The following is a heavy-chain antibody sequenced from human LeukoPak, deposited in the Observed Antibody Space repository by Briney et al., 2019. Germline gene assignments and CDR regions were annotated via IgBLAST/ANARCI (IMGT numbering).Heavy chain of an antibody. CDR2: IWYDGSNK. Sequence: GGSLRLSCVASGFTFSIYGMHWVRQAPGKGLGWVAVIWYDGSNKYYADSVKGRFTISRDNSKNTLYLQMNSLRAEDTAVYYCARDLGSSSWSPIYWGQGTLVTVSS. D-gene: IGHD6-13*01. CDR3: ARDLGSSSWSPIY. J-gene: IGHJ4*02. V-gene: IGHV3-33*01. CDR1: GFTFSIYG.